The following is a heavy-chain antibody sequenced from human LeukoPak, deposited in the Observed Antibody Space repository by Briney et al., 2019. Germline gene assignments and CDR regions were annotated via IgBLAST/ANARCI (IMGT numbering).Heavy chain of an antibody. D-gene: IGHD1-1*01. Sequence: PTQTLSLTCTVSGGSISSGGYYWSWIRQHPGKGLEWIGYIYYSGSTYYNPSLKSRVTISVDTSKNQFSLKLGSVTAADTAVYYCARGWDTAGTGWFDPWGQGTLVTVSS. CDR3: ARGWDTAGTGWFDP. CDR2: IYYSGST. J-gene: IGHJ5*02. V-gene: IGHV4-31*03. CDR1: GGSISSGGYY.